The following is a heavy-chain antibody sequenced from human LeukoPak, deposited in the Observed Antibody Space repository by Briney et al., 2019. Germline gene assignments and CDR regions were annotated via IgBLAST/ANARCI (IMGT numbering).Heavy chain of an antibody. V-gene: IGHV1-2*02. D-gene: IGHD2/OR15-2a*01. J-gene: IGHJ3*01. CDR2: INPDSGGT. CDR3: ARTFYDTLDSGAFDF. Sequence: ASVKVSCKASGYTFTGYYMHWVRQAPGQGLEWMGWINPDSGGTNNAQKFQGRVTMTRDTSISTAYMELSRLRSDDTAVYYCARTFYDTLDSGAFDFWGHGTMVIASS. CDR1: GYTFTGYY.